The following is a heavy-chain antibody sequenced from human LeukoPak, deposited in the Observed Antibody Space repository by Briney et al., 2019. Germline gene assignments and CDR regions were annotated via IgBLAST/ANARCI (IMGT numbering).Heavy chain of an antibody. D-gene: IGHD4-17*01. J-gene: IGHJ6*02. V-gene: IGHV4-31*03. CDR3: ARENVQKADYGDSYYYYYGMDV. Sequence: SQTLSLTCTVSGGSISSGGYYWSWIRQHPGKGLEWIWYIYYSGSTYYNPSLKSRVTISVDTSKNQFSLKLSSVTAADTAVYYCARENVQKADYGDSYYYYYGMDVWGQGTTVTVSS. CDR2: IYYSGST. CDR1: GGSISSGGYY.